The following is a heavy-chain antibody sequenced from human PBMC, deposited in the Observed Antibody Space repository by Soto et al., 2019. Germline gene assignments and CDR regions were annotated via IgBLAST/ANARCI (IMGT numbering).Heavy chain of an antibody. Sequence: GAPVTASCKACCYSFTSCARRWVRQSPAQGLEWMGWITAYNGNTNYAQKLRGRVTMTTDTSTSTAYMELRSLRSDDTAVYYCARDHTTYYDFWSGWRYYYGMDVWGQGTTVTVSS. CDR1: CYSFTSCA. D-gene: IGHD3-3*01. CDR3: ARDHTTYYDFWSGWRYYYGMDV. V-gene: IGHV1-18*04. CDR2: ITAYNGNT. J-gene: IGHJ6*02.